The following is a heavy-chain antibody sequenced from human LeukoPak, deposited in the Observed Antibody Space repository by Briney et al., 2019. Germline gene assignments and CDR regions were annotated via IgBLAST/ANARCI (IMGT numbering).Heavy chain of an antibody. Sequence: PRGSLRLSCAGSGFTFSSYGMSWVRQAPGRGLEWVSVIGGTGVSTYYADSVKGRFTISRDNSKNTLYLQMNSLRAEDTAVYYCVKRARRTAPQLGRIDYWGQGTLVTVSS. J-gene: IGHJ4*02. CDR2: IGGTGVST. CDR3: VKRARRTAPQLGRIDY. D-gene: IGHD6-13*01. CDR1: GFTFSSYG. V-gene: IGHV3-23*01.